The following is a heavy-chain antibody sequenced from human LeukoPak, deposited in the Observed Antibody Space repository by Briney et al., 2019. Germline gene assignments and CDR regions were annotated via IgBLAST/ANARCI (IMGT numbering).Heavy chain of an antibody. D-gene: IGHD4-23*01. CDR3: AKDSYGGKVNSGGAFDI. CDR1: GFTFDVYA. Sequence: GGSLRPSWAASGFTFDVYAMHWVRPAPGKGLGWGSGISLNSGRIGYADSVKGRFTISRDNAKNSLYLQMNSLRAEDMALYYCAKDSYGGKVNSGGAFDIWGQGTMVTVSS. V-gene: IGHV3-9*03. CDR2: ISLNSGRI. J-gene: IGHJ3*02.